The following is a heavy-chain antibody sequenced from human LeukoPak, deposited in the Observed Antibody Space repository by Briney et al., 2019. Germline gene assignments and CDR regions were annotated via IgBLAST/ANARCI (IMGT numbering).Heavy chain of an antibody. Sequence: GASVKVSCKASGGTFSSYAISWVRQAPGQGLEWMGGIIPIFGTANYAQKFQGRVTITADESTSTAYMGLSSLRSEDTAVYYCARGANRGVISKILDYWGQGTLVTVSS. CDR2: IIPIFGTA. V-gene: IGHV1-69*13. D-gene: IGHD3-10*01. CDR3: ARGANRGVISKILDY. CDR1: GGTFSSYA. J-gene: IGHJ4*02.